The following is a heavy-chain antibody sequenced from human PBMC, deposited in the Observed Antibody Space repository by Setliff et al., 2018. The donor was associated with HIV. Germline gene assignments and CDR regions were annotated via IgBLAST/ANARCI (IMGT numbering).Heavy chain of an antibody. V-gene: IGHV2-5*02. Sequence: SGPTLVNPTQTLTLTCTFSGFSISTDGVGVGWIRLAPGKALEWLVFIYWDNDMRYSPSLKSRITITKDPSKNQVVLTMTNMDPVDTATYYCAHLLSDCSGGVSHSKYFDHWGQGTLVTVSS. CDR1: GFSISTDGVG. J-gene: IGHJ1*01. CDR2: IYWDNDM. CDR3: AHLLSDCSGGVSHSKYFDH. D-gene: IGHD2-15*01.